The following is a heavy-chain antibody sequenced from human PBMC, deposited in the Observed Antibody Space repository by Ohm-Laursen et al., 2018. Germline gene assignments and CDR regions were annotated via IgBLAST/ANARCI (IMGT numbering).Heavy chain of an antibody. J-gene: IGHJ3*02. CDR1: GGSISSYH. V-gene: IGHV4-59*07. CDR3: AKRLKIGDRYTDAFDI. CDR2: LSYKGST. D-gene: IGHD2-21*01. Sequence: SDTLSLTCTVSGGSISSYHLSWIRQPPGRGLEWIGYLSYKGSTNYNPSLESRGIIFGDTSKNQFSLKLMSVTAADTAVYYCAKRLKIGDRYTDAFDIWGRGTVVIVSP.